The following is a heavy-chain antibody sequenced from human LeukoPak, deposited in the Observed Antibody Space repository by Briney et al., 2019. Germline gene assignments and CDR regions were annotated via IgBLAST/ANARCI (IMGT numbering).Heavy chain of an antibody. CDR1: GFTFSSYG. CDR2: ISYDGSNK. CDR3: AKVRGYYDSSGYLDY. V-gene: IGHV3-30*18. D-gene: IGHD3-22*01. J-gene: IGHJ4*02. Sequence: GGSLRLSCAASGFTFSSYGMHWVRQAPGKGLEWVAVISYDGSNKYYADSVKGRFTISRDNSKNTLYLQMNSLRAEDTAVYYCAKVRGYYDSSGYLDYWGQGTLVTVSS.